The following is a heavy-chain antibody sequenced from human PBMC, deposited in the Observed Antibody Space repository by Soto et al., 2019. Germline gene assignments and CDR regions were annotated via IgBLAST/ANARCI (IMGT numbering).Heavy chain of an antibody. CDR2: IKSKTDGGTT. J-gene: IGHJ5*02. D-gene: IGHD4-17*01. V-gene: IGHV3-15*01. Sequence: PVQSLRRCGSACGITSSNACMTSIRKAPRKGLEWVGRIKSKTDGGTTDYAAHVKGRFTISRDDSKNTLYLQMNSLKTEDTAVYYCTTDGLIPSTDSGWFDPWGQGTLVTVSS. CDR3: TTDGLIPSTDSGWFDP. CDR1: GITSSNAC.